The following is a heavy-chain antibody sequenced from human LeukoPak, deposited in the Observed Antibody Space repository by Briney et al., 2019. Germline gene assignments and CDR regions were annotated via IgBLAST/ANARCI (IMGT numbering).Heavy chain of an antibody. CDR2: IIPIFGTA. V-gene: IGHV1-69*13. CDR1: GGTFSSYA. CDR3: AREGGSSWSGGIFDY. Sequence: GASMKVSCKASGGTFSSYAISWVRQAPGQGLEWMGGIIPIFGTANYAQKFQGRVTITADESTSTAYMELSSLRSEDTAVYYCAREGGSSWSGGIFDYWGQGTLVTVSS. J-gene: IGHJ4*02. D-gene: IGHD6-13*01.